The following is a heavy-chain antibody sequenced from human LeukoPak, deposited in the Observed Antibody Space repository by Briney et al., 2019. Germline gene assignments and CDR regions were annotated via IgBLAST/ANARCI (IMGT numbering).Heavy chain of an antibody. J-gene: IGHJ4*02. CDR3: ARDSRPSYDSSGYYYPGDY. CDR1: GYTFTGYY. D-gene: IGHD3-22*01. V-gene: IGHV1-2*02. CDR2: INPNSGGT. Sequence: GASVKVSCKASGYTFTGYYMRWVRQAPGQGLEWMGWINPNSGGTNYAQKFQGRVTMTRDTSTSTVYMELSSLRSEDTAVYYCARDSRPSYDSSGYYYPGDYWGQGTLVTVSS.